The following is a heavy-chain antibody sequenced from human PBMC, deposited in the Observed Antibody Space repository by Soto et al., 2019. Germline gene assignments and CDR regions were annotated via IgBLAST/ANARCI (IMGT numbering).Heavy chain of an antibody. D-gene: IGHD6-13*01. CDR3: ARDQGNAAAAGWVCQYYYYYGMDV. Sequence: GASVKVSCKASGDTFSSYAISWVRQAPGQGLEWMGGIIPIFGTANYAQKFQGRVTITADESTSTAYMELSSLRYEEQAVYYSARDQGNAAAAGWVCQYYYYYGMDVWGQGTTVTVSS. V-gene: IGHV1-69*13. CDR1: GDTFSSYA. J-gene: IGHJ6*02. CDR2: IIPIFGTA.